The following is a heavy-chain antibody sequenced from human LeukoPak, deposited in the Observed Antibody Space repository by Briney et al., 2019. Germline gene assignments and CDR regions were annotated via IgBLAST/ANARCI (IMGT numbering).Heavy chain of an antibody. CDR1: GFTFSSYW. CDR3: ARGGWGRAAAGNDVFDI. J-gene: IGHJ3*02. CDR2: IHSDGSST. D-gene: IGHD6-13*01. V-gene: IGHV3-74*01. Sequence: GGSLRLSCAASGFTFSSYWTHWVRQVPGKGLVWVSRIHSDGSSTSYADSVKGRFTISRDKAKNTLYLQVNSLRADDTAVYYCARGGWGRAAAGNDVFDIWGQGTMVTVSS.